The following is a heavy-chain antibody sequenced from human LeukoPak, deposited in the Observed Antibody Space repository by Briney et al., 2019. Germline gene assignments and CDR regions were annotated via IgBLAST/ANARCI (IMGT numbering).Heavy chain of an antibody. CDR3: ARHTYARPFDS. CDR2: IYYSGDS. D-gene: IGHD6-6*01. CDR1: GVSISISY. J-gene: IGHJ4*02. Sequence: SETLSLTCTVSGVSISISYWSWVRQPPGKGLEWAGYIYYSGDSNYNPSLKSRATISVDTSKSQFSLKVSSVTAADTAIYYCARHTYARPFDSWGQGTPVTVPS. V-gene: IGHV4-59*08.